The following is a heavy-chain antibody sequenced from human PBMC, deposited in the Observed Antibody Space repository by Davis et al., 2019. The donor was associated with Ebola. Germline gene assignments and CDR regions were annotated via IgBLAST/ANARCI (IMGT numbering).Heavy chain of an antibody. CDR2: IYYSGST. Sequence: SETLSLTCTVSGGSISSYYWSWIRQPPGKGLEWIGYIYYSGSTNYNPSLKSRVTISVDTSKNQFSLKLTPVTAADTAVYYCARVGITDSFDYWGQGIPVTVSS. V-gene: IGHV4-59*01. J-gene: IGHJ4*02. D-gene: IGHD1-20*01. CDR1: GGSISSYY. CDR3: ARVGITDSFDY.